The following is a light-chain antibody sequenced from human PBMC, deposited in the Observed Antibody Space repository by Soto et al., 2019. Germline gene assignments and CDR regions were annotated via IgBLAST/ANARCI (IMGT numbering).Light chain of an antibody. J-gene: IGKJ1*01. CDR1: QSISSY. V-gene: IGKV3-11*01. CDR2: DAF. Sequence: EVVLTQSPDTLSLPPGERATLSCRASQSISSYLAWYQQKPGQAPRVLIYDAFNRATGIPARFSGSGSGTDFTLTINSLEPEDFAVYYCQHYNYWPPKTFGQGTKVDIK. CDR3: QHYNYWPPKT.